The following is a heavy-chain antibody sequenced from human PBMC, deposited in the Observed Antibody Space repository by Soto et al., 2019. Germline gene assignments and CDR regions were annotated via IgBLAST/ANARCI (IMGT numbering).Heavy chain of an antibody. Sequence: QVQLVQSGAEVKKPGASVKVSCKASGYTFTGYYMHWVRQAPGQGLAWMGWINPNSGGTNYAQKFQGWVTMTRDTSISTAYMERSRLRSDDTAVYYCARPLYCSSTSCYNDAFDIWGQRTMVTVSS. V-gene: IGHV1-2*04. D-gene: IGHD2-2*01. J-gene: IGHJ3*02. CDR3: ARPLYCSSTSCYNDAFDI. CDR1: GYTFTGYY. CDR2: INPNSGGT.